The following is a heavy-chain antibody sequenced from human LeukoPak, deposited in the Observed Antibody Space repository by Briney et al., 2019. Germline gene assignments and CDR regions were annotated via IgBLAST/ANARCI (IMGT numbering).Heavy chain of an antibody. D-gene: IGHD5-18*01. Sequence: SETLSLTCTASDDSMSSYYWNWIRQPPGKGLEWIGYVYYSGGTNYNPSLKSRVTISLDTSKNQFSLKLSSVTAADTAVYYCARRANTAPPWYLDYWGQGTLVTVSS. CDR3: ARRANTAPPWYLDY. V-gene: IGHV4-59*01. CDR1: DDSMSSYY. CDR2: VYYSGGT. J-gene: IGHJ4*02.